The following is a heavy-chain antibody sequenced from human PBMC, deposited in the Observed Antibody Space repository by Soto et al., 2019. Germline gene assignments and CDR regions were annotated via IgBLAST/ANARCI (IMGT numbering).Heavy chain of an antibody. CDR3: AKERSSGWSFDY. Sequence: GGSLRLSCAASGFPFSTYDMSWVRQAPGKGLEWVSGISGSGDSTYYADSVKGRFTISRDNSKSTLYLQMNSLGAEDTAVFYCAKERSSGWSFDYWGQGTLVTVSS. J-gene: IGHJ4*02. CDR2: ISGSGDST. CDR1: GFPFSTYD. D-gene: IGHD6-19*01. V-gene: IGHV3-23*01.